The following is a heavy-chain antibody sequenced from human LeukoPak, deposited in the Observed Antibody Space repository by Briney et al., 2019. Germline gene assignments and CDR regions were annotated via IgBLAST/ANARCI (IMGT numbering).Heavy chain of an antibody. CDR1: GFTFSSYS. D-gene: IGHD1-20*01. J-gene: IGHJ4*02. V-gene: IGHV3-21*01. CDR2: ISSSSSYI. Sequence: PGGSLRLSCAASGFTFSSYSMNWVRQAPGKGLEWVSSISSSSSYIYHADSVKGRFTISRDNAKNSLYLQMNSLRAEDTAVYYCASSGITGTGFDYWGQGTLVTVSS. CDR3: ASSGITGTGFDY.